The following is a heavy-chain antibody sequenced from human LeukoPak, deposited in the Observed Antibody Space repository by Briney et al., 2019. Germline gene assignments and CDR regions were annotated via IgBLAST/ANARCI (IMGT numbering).Heavy chain of an antibody. J-gene: IGHJ4*02. V-gene: IGHV3-23*01. CDR1: GFPFSSYG. D-gene: IGHD3-22*01. CDR2: ISGSGGST. Sequence: GGTLRLSCAASGFPFSSYGMSWVRQSPGKGLEWVSGISGSGGSTYYADSVKGRFTISRDNSKNTLYLQMNSLRAEDTALYYCAKDISSGYYFDYWGQGTLVTVSS. CDR3: AKDISSGYYFDY.